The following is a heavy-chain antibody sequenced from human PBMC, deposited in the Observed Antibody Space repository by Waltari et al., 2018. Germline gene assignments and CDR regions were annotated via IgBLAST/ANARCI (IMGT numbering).Heavy chain of an antibody. CDR3: ARMGATTNFDY. Sequence: QVQLQESGPGLVKPSETLSLTCTVSGGSISSYYWSWIRQPPGKGLEWIGYIYYSGSTNYNPALKSRVTISVDTSKNQFSLKLSSVTAADTAVYYCARMGATTNFDYWGQGTLVTVSS. J-gene: IGHJ4*02. CDR2: IYYSGST. D-gene: IGHD1-26*01. V-gene: IGHV4-59*01. CDR1: GGSISSYY.